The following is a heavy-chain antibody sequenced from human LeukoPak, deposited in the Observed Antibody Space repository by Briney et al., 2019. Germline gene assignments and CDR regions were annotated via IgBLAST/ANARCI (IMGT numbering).Heavy chain of an antibody. V-gene: IGHV3-48*01. CDR2: ISSSSSTI. CDR1: GFTFSSYS. D-gene: IGHD3-22*01. Sequence: HGGSLRLSCAASGFTFSSYSMNWVRQAPGKGLEWVSYISSSSSTIYYADSVKGRFTISRDNSKNTLNLQMNSLRAEDTAVYYCARENRRSYYDSSGFDCWGQGTLVTVSS. CDR3: ARENRRSYYDSSGFDC. J-gene: IGHJ4*02.